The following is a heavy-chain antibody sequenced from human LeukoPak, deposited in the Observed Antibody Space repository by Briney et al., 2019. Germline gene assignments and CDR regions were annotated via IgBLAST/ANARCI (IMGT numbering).Heavy chain of an antibody. CDR2: IRRVGSTI. V-gene: IGHV3-11*01. J-gene: IGHJ4*02. Sequence: PGGSLRPSCAASGFTLTDYFMNWIRQTPGKWLEWLAYIRRVGSTIYYAASVKGRFTISRDSAKKSVFLQMNSLRTDDTAVYDCATGVRSYDSYGTFYFWGEGAQGTASS. D-gene: IGHD3-9*01. CDR1: GFTLTDYF. CDR3: ATGVRSYDSYGTFYF.